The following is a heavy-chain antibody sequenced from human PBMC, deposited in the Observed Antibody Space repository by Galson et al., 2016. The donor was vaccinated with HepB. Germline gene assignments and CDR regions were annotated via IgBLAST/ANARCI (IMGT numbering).Heavy chain of an antibody. CDR2: IVVGNGNT. CDR1: GFTFSSSA. Sequence: SVKVSCKASGFTFSSSAVQWVRQARRQPPEWIGWIVVGNGNTNYAQNFQERVTITRDMSTTTVYMELSSLGSEDTAVYYCTAGQKHYWGGDCYWGHYYHGMDVWGQGTTVTVSS. J-gene: IGHJ6*02. D-gene: IGHD2-21*02. CDR3: TAGQKHYWGGDCYWGHYYHGMDV. V-gene: IGHV1-58*01.